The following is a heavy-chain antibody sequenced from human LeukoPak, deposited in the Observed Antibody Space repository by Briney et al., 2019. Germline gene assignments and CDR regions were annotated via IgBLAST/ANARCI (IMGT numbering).Heavy chain of an antibody. Sequence: GGSLRLSCAASGFTVSSNYMSWVRQAPGKGLEWVSVIYSGGSTYCADSVKGRFTISRDNSKNTLYLQMNSLRAEDTAVYYCAREVGSYWSGYYYGMDVWGQGTTVTVSS. CDR1: GFTVSSNY. V-gene: IGHV3-66*01. D-gene: IGHD1-26*01. J-gene: IGHJ6*02. CDR2: IYSGGST. CDR3: AREVGSYWSGYYYGMDV.